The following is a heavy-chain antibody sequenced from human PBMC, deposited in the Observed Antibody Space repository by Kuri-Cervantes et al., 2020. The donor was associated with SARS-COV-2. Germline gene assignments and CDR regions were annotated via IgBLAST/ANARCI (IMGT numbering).Heavy chain of an antibody. J-gene: IGHJ4*02. D-gene: IGHD1-1*01. Sequence: GESLKISCAASGFTFSSYWMHWVRQAPGKGLVWVSRINSDGSSTSYADSVKGRFTISRDNAKNTLCLQMNSLRAEDTAVYYCVRDGDHWNFDYWGQGTLVTVS. CDR1: GFTFSSYW. CDR3: VRDGDHWNFDY. CDR2: INSDGSST. V-gene: IGHV3-74*01.